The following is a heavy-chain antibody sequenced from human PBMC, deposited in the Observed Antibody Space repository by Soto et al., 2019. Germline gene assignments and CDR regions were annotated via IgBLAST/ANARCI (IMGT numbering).Heavy chain of an antibody. CDR2: IAHDGNNK. V-gene: IGHV3-30*18. Sequence: SLRLSCAASGFTFSNYGMHWVRQAPGKGLDWVAAIAHDGNNKYYAGSVKGRFTISRDDSKNTLYLQMNSLRPEDTAVYYCAKLMYSFDSSGFSIDYWGQGTLVTVSS. CDR3: AKLMYSFDSSGFSIDY. J-gene: IGHJ4*02. CDR1: GFTFSNYG. D-gene: IGHD3-22*01.